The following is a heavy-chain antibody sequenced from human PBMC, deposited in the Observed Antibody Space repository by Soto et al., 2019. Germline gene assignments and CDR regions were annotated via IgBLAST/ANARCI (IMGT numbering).Heavy chain of an antibody. J-gene: IGHJ6*02. CDR3: ARTDCSSTSCCNYYYYGMDV. V-gene: IGHV1-3*01. CDR1: GYSFTKYG. CDR2: INPGNGDT. Sequence: ASGKVSCKTSGYSFTKYGLHWVRQAPGQRLEWMGWINPGNGDTKYSQKFQGRVTITRDTSATTAYMELSSLRSEDSAVFYCARTDCSSTSCCNYYYYGMDVWGQGTTVTVSS. D-gene: IGHD2-2*01.